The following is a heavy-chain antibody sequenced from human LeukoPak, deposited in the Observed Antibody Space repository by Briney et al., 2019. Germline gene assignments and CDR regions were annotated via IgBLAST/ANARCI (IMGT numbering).Heavy chain of an antibody. V-gene: IGHV4-59*06. J-gene: IGHJ5*01. CDR1: GGSISSYY. Sequence: PSETLSLTCTVSGGSISSYYWSWIRQHPGKGLEWIGYSYYTGSTFYNPSLKSRVTISVDASRNQFSLKLTSVTAADTAVYYCARERYCTTTSYYNGGWFDSWGQGTLVTVSS. D-gene: IGHD2-2*02. CDR2: SYYTGST. CDR3: ARERYCTTTSYYNGGWFDS.